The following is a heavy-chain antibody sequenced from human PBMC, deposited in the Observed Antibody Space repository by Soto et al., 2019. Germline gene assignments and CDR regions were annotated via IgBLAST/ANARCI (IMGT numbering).Heavy chain of an antibody. CDR2: IIPALGTI. D-gene: IGHD6-19*01. V-gene: IGHV1-69*06. CDR3: ASSYGISWYGDY. Sequence: SVKVSCKASGDSFNNYPVTWVRQAPGQGLEWMGGIIPALGTINYAQKFEGRVILTADTSTNTAYMELSSLRSEDTAVYYCASSYGISWYGDYWGQGTLVTVSS. CDR1: GDSFNNYP. J-gene: IGHJ4*02.